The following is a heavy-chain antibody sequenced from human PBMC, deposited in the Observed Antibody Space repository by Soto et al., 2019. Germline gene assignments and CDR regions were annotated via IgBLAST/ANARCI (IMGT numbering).Heavy chain of an antibody. J-gene: IGHJ4*02. CDR1: GFTFSSYA. Sequence: QVQLVESGGGVVQPGRSLRLSCAASGFTFSSYAMHWVRQAPGKGLEWVAVISYDGSNKYYADSVKGRFTISRDNSKNTLYLRMNSLRSEDMALYSCAGGSGGGNYFDYWGQGTLFSVS. V-gene: IGHV3-30-3*01. CDR3: AGGSGGGNYFDY. D-gene: IGHD2-15*01. CDR2: ISYDGSNK.